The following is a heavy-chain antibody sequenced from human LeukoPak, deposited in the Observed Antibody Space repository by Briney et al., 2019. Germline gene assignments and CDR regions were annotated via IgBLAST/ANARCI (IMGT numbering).Heavy chain of an antibody. D-gene: IGHD5/OR15-5a*01. CDR3: ARDRHGVYANPKFDP. Sequence: SETLSLTCTVSGGSISSYYWSWIRQPPGKGLEWIGYIYYSGSTNYNPSLKSRVTISVDTSKNQFSLKLSSVTAADTAVYYCARDRHGVYANPKFDPWGQGTLVTVSS. V-gene: IGHV4-59*01. CDR1: GGSISSYY. CDR2: IYYSGST. J-gene: IGHJ5*02.